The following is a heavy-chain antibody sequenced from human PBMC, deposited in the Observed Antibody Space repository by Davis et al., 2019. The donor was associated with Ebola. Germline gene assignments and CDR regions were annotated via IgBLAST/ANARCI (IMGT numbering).Heavy chain of an antibody. CDR1: GYTFTSYY. D-gene: IGHD4-11*01. CDR2: INPSGGST. CDR3: ARGEATVTTLMGMGYYYYGMDV. J-gene: IGHJ6*02. Sequence: ASVKVCCKASGYTFTSYYMHWVRQAPGQGLEWMGIINPSGGSTSYAQKFQGRVTMTRDTSTSTVYMELSSLRSEDTAVYYCARGEATVTTLMGMGYYYYGMDVWGQGTTVTVSS. V-gene: IGHV1-46*01.